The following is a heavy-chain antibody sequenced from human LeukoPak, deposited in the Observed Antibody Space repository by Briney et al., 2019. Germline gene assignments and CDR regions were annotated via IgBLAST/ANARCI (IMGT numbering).Heavy chain of an antibody. Sequence: PSETLSLTCAVYGGSFSGYYWSWIRQPPGKGLEWIGEINHSGSTNYNPSLKSRVTISVDTSKNQFSLKLSSVTAADTAVYYCARGTTFDPWGQGTLVTVSS. D-gene: IGHD1-14*01. V-gene: IGHV4-34*01. J-gene: IGHJ5*02. CDR1: GGSFSGYY. CDR2: INHSGST. CDR3: ARGTTFDP.